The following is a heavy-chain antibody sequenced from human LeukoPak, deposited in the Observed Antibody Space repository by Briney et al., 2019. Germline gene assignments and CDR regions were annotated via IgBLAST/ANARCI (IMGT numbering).Heavy chain of an antibody. J-gene: IGHJ3*02. V-gene: IGHV1-24*01. CDR3: ATDYGYCSSTSCFGAFDI. CDR1: GYTLTELS. Sequence: ASVKVSCKVSGYTLTELSMHWVRQAPGKGLEWMGGFDPEDGETIYAQKFQGRVTMTEDTSTDTAYMELSSLRSEDTAVYYCATDYGYCSSTSCFGAFDIWGQGTMVTVSS. D-gene: IGHD2-2*03. CDR2: FDPEDGET.